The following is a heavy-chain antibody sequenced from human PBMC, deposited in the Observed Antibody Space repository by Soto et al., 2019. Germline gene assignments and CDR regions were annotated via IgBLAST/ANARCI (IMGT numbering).Heavy chain of an antibody. J-gene: IGHJ5*02. Sequence: PGESLKISCKGSGYSFAGYWITWVRQKPGKGLEWMGRIDPSDSQTYYSPSFRGHVTISVTKSITTVFLQWSSLRASDTAMYYCARKIYDSDTVPIFQHYFVPWGQGNPVTVSS. CDR1: GYSFAGYW. V-gene: IGHV5-10-1*01. CDR3: ARKIYDSDTVPIFQHYFVP. CDR2: IDPSDSQT. D-gene: IGHD3-22*01.